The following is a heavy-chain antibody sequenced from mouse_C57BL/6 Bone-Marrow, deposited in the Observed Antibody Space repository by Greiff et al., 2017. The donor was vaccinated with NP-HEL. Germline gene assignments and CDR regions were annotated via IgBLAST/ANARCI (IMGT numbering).Heavy chain of an antibody. D-gene: IGHD1-1*01. CDR3: APSSITTVVATDFDV. CDR2: IHPSDSDT. CDR1: GYTFTSYW. Sequence: VQLQQPGAELVKPGASVKVSCKASGYTFTSYWMHWVKQRPGQGLEWIGRIHPSDSDTNYNQKFKGKATLTVDKSSSTAYMQLSSLTSEDSAVYYCAPSSITTVVATDFDVWGTGTTVTVSS. J-gene: IGHJ1*03. V-gene: IGHV1-74*01.